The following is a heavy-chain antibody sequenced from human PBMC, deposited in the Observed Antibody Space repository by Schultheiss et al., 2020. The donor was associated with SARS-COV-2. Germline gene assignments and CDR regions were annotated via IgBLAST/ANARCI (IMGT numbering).Heavy chain of an antibody. CDR3: AAGHWVRRGYSYGYSYYYGMDV. V-gene: IGHV1-69*06. CDR2: IIPIFGTA. CDR1: GGTFSSYA. J-gene: IGHJ6*02. Sequence: SVKVSCKASGGTFSSYAISWVRQAPGQGLEWMGGIIPIFGTANYAQKFQGRVTITADKSTSTAYMELSSLRSEDTAVYYCAAGHWVRRGYSYGYSYYYGMDVWGQGTTVTVSS. D-gene: IGHD5-18*01.